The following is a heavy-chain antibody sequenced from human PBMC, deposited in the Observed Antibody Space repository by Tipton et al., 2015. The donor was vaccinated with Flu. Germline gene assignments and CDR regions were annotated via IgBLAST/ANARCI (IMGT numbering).Heavy chain of an antibody. CDR3: ARNYYFYYTSAYYALAYFDY. CDR2: IYTNGNI. D-gene: IGHD2/OR15-2a*01. Sequence: TLSLTCTVSGVSINSGDYYWSWIRQPAGKGLEWIGRIYTNGNINYNASLKSRATISLDTSKSQFSLKLSSVTAADTAVYFCARNYYFYYTSAYYALAYFDYWGQGTRVTVSS. V-gene: IGHV4-61*02. J-gene: IGHJ4*02. CDR1: GVSINSGDYY.